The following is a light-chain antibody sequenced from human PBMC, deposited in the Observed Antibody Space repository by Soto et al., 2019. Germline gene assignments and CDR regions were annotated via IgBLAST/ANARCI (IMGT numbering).Light chain of an antibody. CDR2: ETS. CDR3: LQHSDYPFT. V-gene: IGKV1-17*01. J-gene: IGKJ2*01. Sequence: DIQMTQSPSSMSTSMVERVTITCRASQDIGYRLGWYQQKPGEVPKRLIYETSSLQRGVPSRFSGAGSGTDFTLTISGLQPEDFATYYCLQHSDYPFTFGQGTQLDI. CDR1: QDIGYR.